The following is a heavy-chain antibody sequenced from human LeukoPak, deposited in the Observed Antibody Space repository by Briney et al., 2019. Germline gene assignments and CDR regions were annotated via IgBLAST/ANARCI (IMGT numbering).Heavy chain of an antibody. CDR2: INPNSGGT. Sequence: GASVKVSCKASGYTFTGYYMHWVRQAPGQGLEWMRWINPNSGGTNYAQKFQGRVTMTRDTSISTAYMELSRLRSDDTAVYYCARIRLLEWLLYYDYWRQGTLVTVSS. J-gene: IGHJ4*02. V-gene: IGHV1-2*02. CDR3: ARIRLLEWLLYYDY. CDR1: GYTFTGYY. D-gene: IGHD3-3*01.